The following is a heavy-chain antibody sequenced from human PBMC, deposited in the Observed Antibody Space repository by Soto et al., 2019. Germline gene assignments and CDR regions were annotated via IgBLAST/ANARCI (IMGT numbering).Heavy chain of an antibody. J-gene: IGHJ4*02. CDR2: IWYDGNNK. V-gene: IGHV3-33*01. D-gene: IGHD7-27*01. CDR3: VGRGNQNWGDY. CDR1: GFTSSSYG. Sequence: QVQLVESGGGVVQPGRSLRLSCAASGFTSSSYGMHWVRRAPGKGLEWVSSIWYDGNNKYYADSVKGRFTISRDNSRNTLFLQMNSLRAEDTALYYCVGRGNQNWGDYWGQGTQVTVSS.